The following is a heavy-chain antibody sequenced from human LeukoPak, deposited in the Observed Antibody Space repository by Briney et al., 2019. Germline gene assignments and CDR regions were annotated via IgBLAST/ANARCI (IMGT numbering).Heavy chain of an antibody. CDR2: IYTSGST. Sequence: PSETLSLTCTVSGGSISSYYWSSIRQPAGKGLEWIGRIYTSGSTNYNPSLKSRVTMSVNTSKNQFSLKLSSVTAADTAVYYSARDGRFLEWLPDYWGQGTLVTVSS. J-gene: IGHJ4*02. D-gene: IGHD3-3*01. V-gene: IGHV4-4*07. CDR3: ARDGRFLEWLPDY. CDR1: GGSISSYY.